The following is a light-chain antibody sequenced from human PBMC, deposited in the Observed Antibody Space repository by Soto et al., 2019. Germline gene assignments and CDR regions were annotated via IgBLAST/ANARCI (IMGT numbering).Light chain of an antibody. CDR3: QQYGTSPVT. CDR2: GGS. J-gene: IGKJ3*01. CDR1: QSVSSSF. Sequence: EIVLTQSPGTLSLSPGERATPSCRASQSVSSSFLAWYQQKPGQAPRLVIYGGSSRATGIPVRFSGSGSGTDFTLTISRLEPEDFAVYYCQQYGTSPVTFGPGTKVDIK. V-gene: IGKV3-20*01.